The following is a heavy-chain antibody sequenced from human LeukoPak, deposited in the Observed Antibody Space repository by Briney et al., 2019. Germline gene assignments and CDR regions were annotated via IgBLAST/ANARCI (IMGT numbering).Heavy chain of an antibody. V-gene: IGHV1-69*04. D-gene: IGHD5-18*01. Sequence: GASVKVSCKASGGTFSSYAISWVRQAPGQGLEWMGRIIPILGIANYAQKFQGRVTITADKSTSTAYMELSSLRSEDTAVYYCAGDWKYSLTGYWGQGTLVTVSS. J-gene: IGHJ4*02. CDR3: AGDWKYSLTGY. CDR2: IIPILGIA. CDR1: GGTFSSYA.